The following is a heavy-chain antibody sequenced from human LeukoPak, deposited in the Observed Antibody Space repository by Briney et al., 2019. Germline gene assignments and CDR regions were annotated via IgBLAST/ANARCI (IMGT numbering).Heavy chain of an antibody. CDR2: IYPGDSDT. Sequence: GESLKISCKGSGYSFNSYWIGWVRQMPGKGLGWMGIIYPGDSDTRYSPSFQGQVTISVDKSISTAYLQRRSLKASDTAMYYCAGHYYYDSSDEHGDAFDIWGQGTMVTVSS. CDR3: AGHYYYDSSDEHGDAFDI. D-gene: IGHD3-22*01. V-gene: IGHV5-51*01. CDR1: GYSFNSYW. J-gene: IGHJ3*02.